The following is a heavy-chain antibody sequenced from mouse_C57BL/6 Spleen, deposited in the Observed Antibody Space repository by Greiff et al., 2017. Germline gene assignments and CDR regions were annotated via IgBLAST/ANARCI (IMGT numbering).Heavy chain of an antibody. CDR1: GFTFSDYG. CDR3: ARDFLGY. CDR2: ISSGSSTI. V-gene: IGHV5-17*01. Sequence: EVKLMESGGGLVKPGGSLKLSCAASGFTFSDYGMHWVRQAPEKGLEWVAYISSGSSTIYYADTVKGRFTISRDNAKNTLFLQMTSLRSEDTAMYYCARDFLGYWGQGTTLTVSS. J-gene: IGHJ2*01.